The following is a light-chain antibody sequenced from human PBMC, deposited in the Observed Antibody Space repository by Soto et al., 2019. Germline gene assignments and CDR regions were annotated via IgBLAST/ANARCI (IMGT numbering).Light chain of an antibody. CDR1: QTVRTY. V-gene: IGKV1-39*01. Sequence: DIQMTQSPSSLSASVGDRVTITCRASQTVRTYLNWYQQKPGKAPTLLVYAASTLESAVPPRFSGAGSETDCTLTISSVLPEDFATYDCQQTFSTPITFGQVTRLE. CDR3: QQTFSTPIT. J-gene: IGKJ5*01. CDR2: AAS.